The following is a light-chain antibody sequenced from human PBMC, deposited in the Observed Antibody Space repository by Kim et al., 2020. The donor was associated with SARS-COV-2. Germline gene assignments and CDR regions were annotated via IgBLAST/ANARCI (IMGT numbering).Light chain of an antibody. CDR1: QDIANS. J-gene: IGKJ1*01. V-gene: IGKV1-27*01. CDR3: QQYNGAPWT. Sequence: ASVGDRATITCRASQDIANSLAWYQQKPGKVPQVLIYAASTLQSGVPSRFSGSGSGTRFTLTIGSLQTEDVATYYCQQYNGAPWTFGPGTKVDIK. CDR2: AAS.